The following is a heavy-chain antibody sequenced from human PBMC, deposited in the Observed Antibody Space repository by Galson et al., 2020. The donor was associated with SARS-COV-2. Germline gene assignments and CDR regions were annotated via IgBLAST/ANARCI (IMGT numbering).Heavy chain of an antibody. CDR1: AGSIVSSNPY. D-gene: IGHD3-22*01. CDR2: VNFRGST. J-gene: IGHJ4*02. Sequence: SETLSLTCTVSAGSIVSSNPYWVWIRQPPGKGLEWVGTVNFRGSTFYTPSLSGRVTIFVDTSNHQFSMKLTSVTAAATSVYSCARRDSSGYYQHLYYLDYWGQGALVSVSS. V-gene: IGHV4-39*01. CDR3: ARRDSSGYYQHLYYLDY.